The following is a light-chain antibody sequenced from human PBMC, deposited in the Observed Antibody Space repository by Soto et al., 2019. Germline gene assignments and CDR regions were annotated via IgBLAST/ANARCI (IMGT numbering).Light chain of an antibody. CDR2: DAS. Sequence: EIVLTQSPATLSFSPGERATLSCGASADVSSSYVAWYQQKSGLAPRLLIHDASSRATGIPDRFSGSKSGTDCTLTIRRLEPEDAGVYYCQQYGSSPITFGQGTRLDLK. CDR3: QQYGSSPIT. V-gene: IGKV3D-20*01. CDR1: ADVSSSY. J-gene: IGKJ5*01.